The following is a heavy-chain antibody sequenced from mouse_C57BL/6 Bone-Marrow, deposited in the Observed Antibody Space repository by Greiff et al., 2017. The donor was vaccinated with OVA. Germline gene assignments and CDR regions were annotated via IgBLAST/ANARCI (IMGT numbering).Heavy chain of an antibody. CDR3: ARGYDGYLFAY. D-gene: IGHD2-3*01. Sequence: VQLQESGAELARPGASVKLSCKASGYTFTSYGISWVKQRTGQGLEWIGEIYPRSGNTYYNEKFKGKATLTADKSSSTAYMELRSLTSEDSAVYFCARGYDGYLFAYWGQGTLVTVSA. J-gene: IGHJ3*01. CDR2: IYPRSGNT. V-gene: IGHV1-81*01. CDR1: GYTFTSYG.